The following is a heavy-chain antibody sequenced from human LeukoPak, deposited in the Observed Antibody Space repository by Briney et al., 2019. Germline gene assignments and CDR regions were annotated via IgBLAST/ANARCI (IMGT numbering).Heavy chain of an antibody. CDR2: IHHSGST. CDR3: ARHDGVVVLHGGLDY. V-gene: IGHV4-34*01. CDR1: GFTFSDYY. Sequence: GSLRLSCAASGFTFSDYYMSWIRQPPGKGLQWIGEIHHSGSTNYNPSLKSRVTISVDTSKNQFSLKLSSVTAADTAVYYCARHDGVVVLHGGLDYWGQGILVSVSS. D-gene: IGHD3-22*01. J-gene: IGHJ4*01.